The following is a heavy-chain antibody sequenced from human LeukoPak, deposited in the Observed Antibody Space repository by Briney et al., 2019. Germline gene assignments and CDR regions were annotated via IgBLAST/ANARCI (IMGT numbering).Heavy chain of an antibody. Sequence: GGSLRLSCAASGFTFSDYYMSWIRQAPGKGLEWLSYISSSGTTIQYADSVKGRFTISRDNAKNSLYLQMNSLRAEDTAVYYCAREERLRWTGYWGQGTLVTVSS. V-gene: IGHV3-11*01. CDR2: ISSSGTTI. CDR1: GFTFSDYY. J-gene: IGHJ4*02. D-gene: IGHD3/OR15-3a*01. CDR3: AREERLRWTGY.